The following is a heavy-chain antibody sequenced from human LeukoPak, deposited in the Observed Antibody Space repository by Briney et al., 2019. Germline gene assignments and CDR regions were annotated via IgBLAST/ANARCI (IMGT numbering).Heavy chain of an antibody. CDR3: ARLSGYYDSSGYYYSPNYFDY. CDR2: IYPGDSDT. V-gene: IGHV5-51*01. J-gene: IGHJ4*02. Sequence: GESLQISCKGSGYSFTSYWIGWVRQMPGKGLEWMGIIYPGDSDTRYSPSFQGQVTISADKSISTAYLQWSSLKASDTAMYYCARLSGYYDSSGYYYSPNYFDYWGQGTLVTVSS. D-gene: IGHD3-22*01. CDR1: GYSFTSYW.